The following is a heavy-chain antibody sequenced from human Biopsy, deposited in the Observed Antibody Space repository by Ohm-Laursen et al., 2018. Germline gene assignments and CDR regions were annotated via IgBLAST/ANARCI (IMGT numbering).Heavy chain of an antibody. CDR3: ARQDGGYCSGGSCLRSWYFDL. Sequence: SETLSLTCTVSGGSISSSTTYYWAWLRQPPGKGLEWIGSIYNTETTFYNPSLKSRVTISVDTSTNQFSLKVSSVTAADTALYFCARQDGGYCSGGSCLRSWYFDLWGRGTLVTVSS. D-gene: IGHD2-15*01. CDR1: GGSISSSTTYY. J-gene: IGHJ2*01. V-gene: IGHV4-39*01. CDR2: IYNTETT.